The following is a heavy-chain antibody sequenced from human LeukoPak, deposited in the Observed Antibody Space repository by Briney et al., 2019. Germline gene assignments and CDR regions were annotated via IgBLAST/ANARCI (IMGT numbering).Heavy chain of an antibody. CDR2: ISYNGGDT. V-gene: IGHV3-23*01. CDR1: GFTFNNYA. CDR3: GKDWKLDY. J-gene: IGHJ4*02. Sequence: GGSLRLSCAASGFTFNNYAMSWVRQAPGKGLEWVSAISYNGGDTKYADSVKGRFTISRDNSKNRLYLQMNSLRVEDTAIYYCGKDWKLDYWGQGALVTVSS. D-gene: IGHD1-1*01.